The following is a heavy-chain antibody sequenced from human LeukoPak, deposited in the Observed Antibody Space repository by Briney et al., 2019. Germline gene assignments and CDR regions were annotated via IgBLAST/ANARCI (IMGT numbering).Heavy chain of an antibody. Sequence: SETLSLTCTVSGGSISSYYWSWIRQPPGKRLDWIGFIYHNGRTDYNPSLKSRVTISADTSKNQFSLRLSSVTAADTAVYYCARVFRAAAVDYWGQGTLVTVSS. CDR3: ARVFRAAAVDY. D-gene: IGHD6-13*01. CDR2: IYHNGRT. J-gene: IGHJ4*02. V-gene: IGHV4-59*01. CDR1: GGSISSYY.